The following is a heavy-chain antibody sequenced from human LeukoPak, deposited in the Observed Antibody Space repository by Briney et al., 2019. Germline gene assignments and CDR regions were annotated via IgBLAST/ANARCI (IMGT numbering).Heavy chain of an antibody. V-gene: IGHV3-9*01. CDR1: GFTFDDYA. D-gene: IGHD2-2*01. CDR3: AKLSREYQLLSYFDY. Sequence: GGSLRLSCAASGFTFDDYAMHWVRQAPGKGLEWVSGISWKSGSIGYADSVKGRFTISRDNAKNSLYLQMNSLRAEDTALYYCAKLSREYQLLSYFDYWGRGTLVTVSS. CDR2: ISWKSGSI. J-gene: IGHJ4*02.